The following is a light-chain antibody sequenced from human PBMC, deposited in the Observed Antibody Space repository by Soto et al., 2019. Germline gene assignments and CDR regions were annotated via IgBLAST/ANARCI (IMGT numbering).Light chain of an antibody. CDR3: QQSYTTPPT. CDR1: QSISTS. V-gene: IGKV1-39*01. J-gene: IGKJ2*01. Sequence: DIQMTQSPSSLSASVGDRVTITCRASQSISTSLNWYQQTPGKAPRLLIYAASSLQSGVPSRFSGSGSGTDFTLTISSLQPADFATYYCQQSYTTPPTFGQGTKLEIK. CDR2: AAS.